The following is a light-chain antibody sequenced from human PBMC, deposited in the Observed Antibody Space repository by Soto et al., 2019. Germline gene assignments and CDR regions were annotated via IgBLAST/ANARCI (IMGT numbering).Light chain of an antibody. J-gene: IGLJ2*01. Sequence: QSALTQPASVSGSPGQSITISCTGTSSDVGGYNYVSWYQQHPGKAPKLMIYEVSNRPSGVSNRFSGSKSGNTASLTISGLQPEDDADYYCYSYTSSSTRIFGGGTKLTVL. CDR1: SSDVGGYNY. CDR2: EVS. CDR3: YSYTSSSTRI. V-gene: IGLV2-14*01.